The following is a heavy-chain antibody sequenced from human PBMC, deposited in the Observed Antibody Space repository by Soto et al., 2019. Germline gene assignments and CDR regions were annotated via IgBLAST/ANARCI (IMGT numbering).Heavy chain of an antibody. CDR2: IYSSGST. J-gene: IGHJ5*02. V-gene: IGHV4-59*01. CDR1: GGSISNYY. Sequence: PSETLSLTCTVSGGSISNYYWSWIRQPPGKGLEWIGYIYSSGSTNYNPSLKSRVTISLDTSKNQFSLKLSSVTAADTAVYYCARGYNDFWSGYFTWFDPWGQGTLVTVSS. CDR3: ARGYNDFWSGYFTWFDP. D-gene: IGHD3-3*01.